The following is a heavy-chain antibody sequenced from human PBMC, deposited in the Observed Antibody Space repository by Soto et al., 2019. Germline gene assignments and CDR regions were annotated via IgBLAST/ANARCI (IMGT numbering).Heavy chain of an antibody. V-gene: IGHV1-18*04. Sequence: ASVKVPCKASGYTFTSYGISWVRQAPGQGLEWMGWISAYNGNTNYAQKPQGRVTMTTDTSTSTAYMELRSLRSDDTAVYYCAREYRVWSGSNWFDPWGQGTLVTVSS. CDR2: ISAYNGNT. CDR1: GYTFTSYG. D-gene: IGHD3-3*01. J-gene: IGHJ5*02. CDR3: AREYRVWSGSNWFDP.